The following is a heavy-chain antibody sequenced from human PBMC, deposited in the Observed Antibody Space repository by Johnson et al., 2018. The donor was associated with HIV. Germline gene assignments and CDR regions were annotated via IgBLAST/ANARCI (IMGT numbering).Heavy chain of an antibody. CDR1: GFTFRSFA. V-gene: IGHV3-30*18. D-gene: IGHD5-24*01. CDR3: AKERGKRWLHPRDAFDI. CDR2: ISYDGSNK. Sequence: QVQLVESGGGVVQPGRSLRLSCTASGFTFRSFAMHWVRQAPGQGLEWVALISYDGSNKYYADSVKGRFTISRDNSKNTLYLRMNSLRAEDTAVYLCAKERGKRWLHPRDAFDIWGQGTMVTVSS. J-gene: IGHJ3*02.